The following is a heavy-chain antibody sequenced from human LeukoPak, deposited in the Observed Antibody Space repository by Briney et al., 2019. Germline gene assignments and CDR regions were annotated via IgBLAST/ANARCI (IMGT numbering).Heavy chain of an antibody. CDR3: ARDSRYYYDSSGYYDY. CDR2: IYYSGST. J-gene: IGHJ4*02. CDR1: GGSIGSYY. D-gene: IGHD3-22*01. Sequence: SETLSLTCTVSGGSIGSYYWSWIRQPPGKGLEWIGYIYYSGSTNYNPSLKSRVTISVDTSKNQFSLKLSSVTAADTAVYYCARDSRYYYDSSGYYDYWGQGTLVTVSS. V-gene: IGHV4-59*01.